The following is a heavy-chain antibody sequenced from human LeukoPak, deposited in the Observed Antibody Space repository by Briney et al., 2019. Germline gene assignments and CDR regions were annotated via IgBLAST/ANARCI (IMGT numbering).Heavy chain of an antibody. CDR3: ARGYSSSWYFNWFDP. CDR2: IYTSGSA. Sequence: PSETLSLTCTVSTYSISSGYYWGWIRQPAGKGLEWIGRIYTSGSANYNPSLKSRVTISLDTSKNQFSLKLTSVTAADTAVYYCARGYSSSWYFNWFDPWGQGTLVTVSS. V-gene: IGHV4-61*02. D-gene: IGHD6-13*01. J-gene: IGHJ5*02. CDR1: TYSISSGYY.